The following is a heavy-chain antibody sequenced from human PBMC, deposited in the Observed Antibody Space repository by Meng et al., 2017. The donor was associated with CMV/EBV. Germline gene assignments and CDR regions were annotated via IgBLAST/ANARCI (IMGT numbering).Heavy chain of an antibody. D-gene: IGHD5-18*01. CDR3: ARGRPPGYSYGGYFDY. CDR2: INHSGST. V-gene: IGHV4-34*01. Sequence: YGGSFSGYYWSWLRQPPGKGLEWIVEINHSGSTNYNPSLKSRVTISVDTSKNQFSLKLSSVTAADTAVYYCARGRPPGYSYGGYFDYWGQGTLVTVSS. J-gene: IGHJ4*02. CDR1: GGSFSGYY.